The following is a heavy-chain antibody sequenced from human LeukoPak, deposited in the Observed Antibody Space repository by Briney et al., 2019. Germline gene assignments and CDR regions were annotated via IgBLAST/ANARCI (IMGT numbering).Heavy chain of an antibody. Sequence: PGGSLRVSCAASGFTFSSYWMHWVRQAPGNGLVWVSRINSDGSSTSYADSVKGRLTISRDNAKNTLYLQMNSLRAEDTAVYYCARGTGYCSSTSCYLVDYWGQGTLVTVSS. CDR2: INSDGSST. J-gene: IGHJ4*02. V-gene: IGHV3-74*01. CDR3: ARGTGYCSSTSCYLVDY. CDR1: GFTFSSYW. D-gene: IGHD2-2*01.